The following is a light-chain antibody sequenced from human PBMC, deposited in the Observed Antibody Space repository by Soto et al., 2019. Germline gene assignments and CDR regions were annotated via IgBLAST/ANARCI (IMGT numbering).Light chain of an antibody. J-gene: IGKJ2*01. V-gene: IGKV3-15*01. CDR2: CAF. CDR1: QSVDSK. Sequence: EKVMTQSTATLSVSPGERATLSCRARQSVDSKLAWYQQKPGQAPRLLIYCAFTRATGIPARFSGSGSGTEFTLTISSLQSEDFAVYYCQQYSNWPYTFGQGTKLEIK. CDR3: QQYSNWPYT.